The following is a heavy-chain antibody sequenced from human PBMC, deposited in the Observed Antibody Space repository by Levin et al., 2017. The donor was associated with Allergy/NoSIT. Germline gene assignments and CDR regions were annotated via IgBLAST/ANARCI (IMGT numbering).Heavy chain of an antibody. V-gene: IGHV3-21*01. J-gene: IGHJ6*02. CDR2: ISSSSSYI. D-gene: IGHD3-10*01. CDR3: ASQGVLLGFGELGRSGMDG. CDR1: GFTFSSYS. Sequence: PGGSLRLSCAASGFTFSSYSMNWVRQAPGKGLEWVSSISSSSSYIYYADSVKGRFTISRDNAKNSLYLQMNSLRAEDTAVYYCASQGVLLGFGELGRSGMDGWGQGTTVTVSS.